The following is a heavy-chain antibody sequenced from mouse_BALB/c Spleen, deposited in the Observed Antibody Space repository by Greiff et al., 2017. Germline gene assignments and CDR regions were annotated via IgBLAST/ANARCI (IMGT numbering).Heavy chain of an antibody. CDR3: ASNYGNYVEGFAY. J-gene: IGHJ3*01. CDR1: GFSLTSYG. CDR2: IWSGGST. Sequence: QVQLQQSGPGLVQPSQSLSITCTVSGFSLTSYGVHWVRQSPGKGLEWLGVIWSGGSTDYNAAFISRLSISKDNSKSQVFFKMNSLQADDTAIYYCASNYGNYVEGFAYWGQGTLVTVSA. D-gene: IGHD2-1*01. V-gene: IGHV2-4-1*01.